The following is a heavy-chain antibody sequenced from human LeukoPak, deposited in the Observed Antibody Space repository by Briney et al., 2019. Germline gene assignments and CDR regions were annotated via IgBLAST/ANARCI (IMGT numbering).Heavy chain of an antibody. D-gene: IGHD3-16*01. CDR3: AREGDPPGFYYYHHLDV. J-gene: IGHJ6*03. CDR2: ISSGSSFQ. Sequence: GGSLRLSCAASGLDFSIYAIDWVRQAPGRGLEWVSSISSGSSFQNYADSVKGRFTISGDNAKNSVYLQMNSLRAEDTAVYFCAREGDPPGFYYYHHLDVWGKGTTVTVSS. CDR1: GLDFSIYA. V-gene: IGHV3-21*01.